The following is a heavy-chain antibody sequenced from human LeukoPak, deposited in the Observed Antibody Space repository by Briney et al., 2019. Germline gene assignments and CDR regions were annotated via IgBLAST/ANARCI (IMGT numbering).Heavy chain of an antibody. J-gene: IGHJ4*02. CDR1: GGSISSYY. V-gene: IGHV4-59*01. CDR2: IYYSGST. CDR3: ARERYYYDSSGYLYYFDY. D-gene: IGHD3-22*01. Sequence: SETLSLTRTVSGGSISSYYWSWIRQPPGKGLEWIGYIYYSGSTNYNPSLKSRATISVDTSKNQFSLKLSSVTAADTAVYYCARERYYYDSSGYLYYFDYWGQGTLVTVSS.